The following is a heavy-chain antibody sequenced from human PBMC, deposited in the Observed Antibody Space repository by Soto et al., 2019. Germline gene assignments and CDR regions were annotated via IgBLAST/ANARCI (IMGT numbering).Heavy chain of an antibody. J-gene: IGHJ5*02. Sequence: QLQLVQSGAEVKKPGSSVKVSCKASGGTFSSYAISWVRQAPGHGREWMGGIIPIFGTANYAQKFQGRVTISADKSTRTAYMELSSLRSEDTAVYYCAGEYCGGDCYHSRPDNWFDPWGQGTLVTVS. CDR2: IIPIFGTA. CDR3: AGEYCGGDCYHSRPDNWFDP. V-gene: IGHV1-69*06. D-gene: IGHD2-21*02. CDR1: GGTFSSYA.